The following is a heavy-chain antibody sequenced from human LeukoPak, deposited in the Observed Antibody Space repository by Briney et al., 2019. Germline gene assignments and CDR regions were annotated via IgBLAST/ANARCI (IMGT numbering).Heavy chain of an antibody. CDR1: GFTFSDFY. CDR2: SSNGGSTI. CDR3: ARGWLAEATVVTPYNY. V-gene: IGHV3-11*01. D-gene: IGHD4-23*01. Sequence: KPGGSLRLSCAASGFTFSDFYMTWIRQAPGKGLEWVSYSSNGGSTIYYADSVKGRFTISRDNAKNSLYLQMNSLRAEDTAVYYCARGWLAEATVVTPYNYWGQGTLVTVSS. J-gene: IGHJ4*02.